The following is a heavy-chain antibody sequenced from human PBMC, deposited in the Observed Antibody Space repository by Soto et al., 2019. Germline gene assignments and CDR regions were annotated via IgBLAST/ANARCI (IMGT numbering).Heavy chain of an antibody. J-gene: IGHJ6*02. D-gene: IGHD3-9*01. CDR2: IYYGGSI. V-gene: IGHV4-4*02. Sequence: QVQLQESGPGLVKPSGTLSLTCSVSGVSVTSKNWWTWVRKSPGKGLEWIGEIYYGGSINYKPSLKSRATISIDKSKNHISLNVTSMTAADTAVYFCAREVSEGHLTFNYKFYGLDVWGQGTTVTVSS. CDR3: AREVSEGHLTFNYKFYGLDV. CDR1: GVSVTSKNW.